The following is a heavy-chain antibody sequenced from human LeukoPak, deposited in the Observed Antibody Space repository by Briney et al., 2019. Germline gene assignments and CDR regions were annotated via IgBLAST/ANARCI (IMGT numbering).Heavy chain of an antibody. CDR3: AKEALLSYGDYTYIEY. CDR1: GFTFSSYA. Sequence: GGSLRLSCAASGFTFSSYAMSWVRQAPGKGLEWVSAISGSGGSTYYADFVKGRFTISRDNSKNTLYLQMSTLRADEDTAVYYCAKEALLSYGDYTYIEYWGQGTLVTVSS. J-gene: IGHJ4*02. CDR2: ISGSGGST. V-gene: IGHV3-23*01. D-gene: IGHD4-17*01.